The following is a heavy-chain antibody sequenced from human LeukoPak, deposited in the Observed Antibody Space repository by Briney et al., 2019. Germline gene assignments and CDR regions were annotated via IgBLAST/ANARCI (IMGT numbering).Heavy chain of an antibody. V-gene: IGHV3-21*01. CDR3: ARPSDCSSTSCKPYYFDY. Sequence: GGSLRLSCAASGFTFSSYSMNWVRQAPGKGLEWVSFISSSSSYIYYADSVKGRFTISRDNAKNSLYLQMNSLRAEDTAVYYCARPSDCSSTSCKPYYFDYWGQGTLVTVSS. J-gene: IGHJ4*02. D-gene: IGHD2-2*01. CDR1: GFTFSSYS. CDR2: ISSSSSYI.